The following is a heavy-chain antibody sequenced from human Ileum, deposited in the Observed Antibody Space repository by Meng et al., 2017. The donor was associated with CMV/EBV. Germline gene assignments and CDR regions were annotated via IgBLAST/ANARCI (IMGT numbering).Heavy chain of an antibody. V-gene: IGHV4-34*01. J-gene: IGHJ5*02. CDR2: INHSGST. D-gene: IGHD6-6*01. CDR1: GGSFGDDY. Sequence: WGEGLLKLSETRSLPCVVHGGSFGDDYGSWIRQPPGKGLEWIGEINHSGSTNYNPSLKSRLIISVGTSKNQFSLRLSSVTAADTAVYYCARAQTNWIPLSIAARGEFDPWGQGILVTVSS. CDR3: ARAQTNWIPLSIAARGEFDP.